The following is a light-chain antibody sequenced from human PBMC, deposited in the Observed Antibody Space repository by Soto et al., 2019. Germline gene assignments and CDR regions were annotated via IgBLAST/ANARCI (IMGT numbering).Light chain of an antibody. Sequence: EIVLTQPPGTLSLSPGERATLSCRASQSVSSSYLAWYQQKPGQAPRLLIYAASTRAAAVPDRFTGSGSGTDFALTISRLEPEDFGVYYCQQYGDSPLTSGPGTKVDIK. CDR1: QSVSSSY. CDR3: QQYGDSPLT. CDR2: AAS. V-gene: IGKV3-20*01. J-gene: IGKJ3*01.